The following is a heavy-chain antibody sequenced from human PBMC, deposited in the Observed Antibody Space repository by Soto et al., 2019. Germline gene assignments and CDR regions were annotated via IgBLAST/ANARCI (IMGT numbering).Heavy chain of an antibody. CDR3: AKGLRETTSPFDY. D-gene: IGHD4-17*01. CDR1: GFTFSSYG. J-gene: IGHJ4*02. V-gene: IGHV3-30*18. Sequence: PGGSLRLSCAASGFTFSSYGMHWVRQAPGKGLEWVAVISYDGSNKYYADSVKGRFTISRDNSKNTLYLQMNSLRAEDTAVYYCAKGLRETTSPFDYWGQGTLVTVSS. CDR2: ISYDGSNK.